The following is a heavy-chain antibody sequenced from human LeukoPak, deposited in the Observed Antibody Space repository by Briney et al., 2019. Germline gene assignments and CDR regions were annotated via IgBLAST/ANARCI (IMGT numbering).Heavy chain of an antibody. D-gene: IGHD1-26*01. Sequence: SETLSLTCTVSGGSISSYYWSWIRQPPGKGLEWIGYIYYSGSTNYNPSLKSRVTIPVDTSKNQFSLKLSSVTAADTAVYYCARTRGRSYPFDYWGQGTLVTVSS. J-gene: IGHJ4*02. V-gene: IGHV4-59*08. CDR3: ARTRGRSYPFDY. CDR2: IYYSGST. CDR1: GGSISSYY.